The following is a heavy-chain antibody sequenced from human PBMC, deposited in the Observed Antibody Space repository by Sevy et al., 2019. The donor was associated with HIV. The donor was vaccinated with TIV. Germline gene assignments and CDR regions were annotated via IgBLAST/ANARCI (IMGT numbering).Heavy chain of an antibody. Sequence: GGSLRLSCAASGFTFSSYGMHWVRQAPGKGLEWVAFIRYDGSNKYYADSVKGRFTISRDNSKNTLYLQMNSLRAEDTAVYYCAKAGPWQWLDEGHFEYWGQGTLVTVSS. D-gene: IGHD6-19*01. CDR3: AKAGPWQWLDEGHFEY. J-gene: IGHJ4*02. CDR1: GFTFSSYG. CDR2: IRYDGSNK. V-gene: IGHV3-30*02.